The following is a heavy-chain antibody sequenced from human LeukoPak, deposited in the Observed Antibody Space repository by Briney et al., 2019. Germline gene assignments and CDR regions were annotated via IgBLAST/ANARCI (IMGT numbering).Heavy chain of an antibody. V-gene: IGHV3-7*01. Sequence: GGSLRLSCAPSEFTFSSYRMRWVRQAPGEGLEWVASIKQDGSAKYYVDSVKGRFTISRDNAKNSLYLQMNSLRAEDTAVYYCARGGLSRAFDYWGQGSLVTVSS. CDR1: EFTFSSYR. J-gene: IGHJ4*02. D-gene: IGHD3-10*01. CDR3: ARGGLSRAFDY. CDR2: IKQDGSAK.